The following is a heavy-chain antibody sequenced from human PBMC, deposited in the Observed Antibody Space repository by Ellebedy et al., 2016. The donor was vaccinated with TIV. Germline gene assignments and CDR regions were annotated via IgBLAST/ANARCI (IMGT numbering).Heavy chain of an antibody. CDR2: INHSGST. CDR1: GGSFSGYY. J-gene: IGHJ5*02. CDR3: ARSYYDILTGYYSRVARRNNWFDP. V-gene: IGHV4-34*01. Sequence: MPSETLSLTCAVYGGSFSGYYWSWIRQPPGKGLEWIGEINHSGSTNYNPSLKSRVTVSVDTSKNQFSLKLSSVTAADTAVYYCARSYYDILTGYYSRVARRNNWFDPWGQGTLVTVSS. D-gene: IGHD3-9*01.